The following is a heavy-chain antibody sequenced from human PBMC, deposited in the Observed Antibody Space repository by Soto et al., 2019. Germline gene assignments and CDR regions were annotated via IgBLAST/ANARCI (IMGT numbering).Heavy chain of an antibody. CDR3: ARDLYGGKRESVGAFDI. CDR2: IYSGGST. Sequence: EVQLVESGGGLIQPGGSLRLSCAASGFTVSSNYMSWVRQAPGKGLEWVSVIYSGGSTYYADSVKGRFTISRDNSKNTLYLQMNSLRAEDTAVYYCARDLYGGKRESVGAFDIWGQGTMVTVSS. D-gene: IGHD2-15*01. CDR1: GFTVSSNY. V-gene: IGHV3-53*01. J-gene: IGHJ3*02.